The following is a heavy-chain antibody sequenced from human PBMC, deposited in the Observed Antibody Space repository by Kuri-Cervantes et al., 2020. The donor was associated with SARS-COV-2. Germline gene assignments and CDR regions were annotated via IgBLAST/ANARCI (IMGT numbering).Heavy chain of an antibody. CDR2: IKQDGSEK. D-gene: IGHD6-13*01. CDR1: GFTFSNYW. Sequence: LSLTCAASGFTFSNYWMNWVRQAPGKGLEWVANIKQDGSEKYYVDSVKGRFTISRDNAKNSLYLQMNSLRAEDTAVYYCATIAAAGEYFQHWGQGTLVTVSS. CDR3: ATIAAAGEYFQH. J-gene: IGHJ1*01. V-gene: IGHV3-7*01.